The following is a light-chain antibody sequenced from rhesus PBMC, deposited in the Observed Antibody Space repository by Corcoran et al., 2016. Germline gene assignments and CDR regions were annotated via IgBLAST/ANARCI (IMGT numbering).Light chain of an antibody. J-gene: IGLJ1*01. Sequence: QAALTQSPSVSGSPGQSVNISCNGTSSDIGGYNRVSWYQQHPGKAPQLMIYEVTKRPSGVSDRVSGSKSDNTASLTISGLQAEDEADYYCSSYASSSAYYIFGVGTRLTVL. CDR1: SSDIGGYNR. V-gene: IGLV2-13*02. CDR2: EVT. CDR3: SSYASSSAYYI.